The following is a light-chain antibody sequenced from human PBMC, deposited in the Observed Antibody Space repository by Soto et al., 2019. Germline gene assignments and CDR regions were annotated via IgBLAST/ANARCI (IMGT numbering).Light chain of an antibody. CDR2: GAS. J-gene: IGKJ1*01. CDR1: QSVSSSY. CDR3: QQYGRSPPP. V-gene: IGKV3-20*01. Sequence: EIVLTQSPGTLSLSPGERATLSCRASQSVSSSYLAWYQQKPGQAPRLLIYGASSRATGIPDRFSGSGSGTDLTRPISSPAPQASAVPYCQQYGRSPPPLGPGPKVAI.